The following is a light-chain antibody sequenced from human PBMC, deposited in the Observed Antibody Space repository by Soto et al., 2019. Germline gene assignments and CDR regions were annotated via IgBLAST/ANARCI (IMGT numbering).Light chain of an antibody. V-gene: IGLV1-40*01. CDR3: QSYDNSLSGSGV. Sequence: QSVLTQPPSVSGAPGQRVTISCTGSSSNIGAGYDVHWYQQLPGTAPKLLIYGNSNRPSGVPDRFSGSKSGTSASLAITGLQAEEEADYYCQSYDNSLSGSGVFGTGTKLTVL. CDR1: SSNIGAGYD. J-gene: IGLJ1*01. CDR2: GNS.